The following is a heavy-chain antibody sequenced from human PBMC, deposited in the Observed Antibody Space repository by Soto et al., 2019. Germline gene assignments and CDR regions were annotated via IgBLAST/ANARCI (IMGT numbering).Heavy chain of an antibody. CDR3: ARDLWGLAVADSHYYAMDV. D-gene: IGHD6-19*01. CDR1: GYSFTSYG. J-gene: IGHJ6*02. Sequence: ASVKVSCKASGYSFTSYGISWVRQAPGQGLEWMGWISVYSGSTNYARKLQGRVTMTTDISTSTVYMELRSLRSDDTAVYYCARDLWGLAVADSHYYAMDVWGQGTTVTVSS. CDR2: ISVYSGST. V-gene: IGHV1-18*04.